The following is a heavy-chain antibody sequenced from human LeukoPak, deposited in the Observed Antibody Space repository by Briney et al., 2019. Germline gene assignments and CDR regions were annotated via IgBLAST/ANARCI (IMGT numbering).Heavy chain of an antibody. Sequence: PGGSLRLSCAASGFTVSSNYMSWVRQAPGKGLEWVSVTYNGGNTYYADSVKGRFTMSRDNSKNTLYLQMNSLRPEDTAVYYCARDRSWAFDYWGQGTLVTVSS. CDR2: TYNGGNT. V-gene: IGHV3-66*02. D-gene: IGHD3-22*01. CDR1: GFTVSSNY. CDR3: ARDRSWAFDY. J-gene: IGHJ4*02.